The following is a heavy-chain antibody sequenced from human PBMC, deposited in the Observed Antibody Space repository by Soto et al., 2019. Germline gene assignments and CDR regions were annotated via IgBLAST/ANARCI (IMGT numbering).Heavy chain of an antibody. J-gene: IGHJ6*02. CDR1: GFTLNNYW. V-gene: IGHV3-74*01. CDR3: ARGDIAAEPFYSYYGMDL. D-gene: IGHD6-13*01. CDR2: INGAATST. Sequence: QLVESGGGLVQPGGSLRLSCAASGFTLNNYWMHWVRQAPGMGLVWVSRINGAATSTSYADSVKGRFTISRDNARNTLYLQMNSLRAEDTALYYCARGDIAAEPFYSYYGMDLWGQGTTVTDSS.